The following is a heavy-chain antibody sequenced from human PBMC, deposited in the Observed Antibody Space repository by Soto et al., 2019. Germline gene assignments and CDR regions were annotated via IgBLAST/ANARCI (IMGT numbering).Heavy chain of an antibody. J-gene: IGHJ4*02. V-gene: IGHV3-21*01. CDR3: ARAKDFWSGYPFDY. Sequence: GGSLRLSCAASGFTFSSYSMNWVRQAPGKGLEWVSSISSSSSYIYYADSVKGRFTISRDNAKNSLYLQMNSLRAEDTAVYYCARAKDFWSGYPFDYWGQGTLVTVSS. D-gene: IGHD3-3*01. CDR2: ISSSSSYI. CDR1: GFTFSSYS.